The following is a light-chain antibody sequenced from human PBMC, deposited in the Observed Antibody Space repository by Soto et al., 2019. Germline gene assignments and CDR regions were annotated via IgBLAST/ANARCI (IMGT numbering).Light chain of an antibody. Sequence: QSVLTQPPSASGTPGQRVTISCSGSSSNIGTNYVSWYQQLPGTAPKLLIYRNNQRPSGVPDRFSGSKSGTSASLAINGLRSEDEADYYCAAWDDSLSGWVLGGGTQLTVL. V-gene: IGLV1-47*01. J-gene: IGLJ3*02. CDR2: RNN. CDR1: SSNIGTNY. CDR3: AAWDDSLSGWV.